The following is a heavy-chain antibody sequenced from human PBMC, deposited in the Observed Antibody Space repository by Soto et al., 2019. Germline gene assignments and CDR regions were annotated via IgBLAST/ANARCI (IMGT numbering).Heavy chain of an antibody. D-gene: IGHD2-21*02. CDR1: GFTFSSYA. CDR2: ISGSGGST. J-gene: IGHJ6*02. Sequence: GGSLRLSCAASGFTFSSYAMSWVRQAPGKGLEWVSAISGSGGSTYYADSVKGRFTISRDNSKNTLYLQMNSLRAEDTAVYYCAIDCGGDCYSKNQHYYYYYGMDVWGQGTTVTVSS. CDR3: AIDCGGDCYSKNQHYYYYYGMDV. V-gene: IGHV3-23*01.